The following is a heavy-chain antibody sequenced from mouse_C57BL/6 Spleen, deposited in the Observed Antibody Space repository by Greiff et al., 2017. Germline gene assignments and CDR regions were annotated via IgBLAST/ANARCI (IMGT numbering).Heavy chain of an antibody. J-gene: IGHJ4*01. CDR1: GYTFTDYY. CDR2: IGPGSGST. V-gene: IGHV1-77*01. CDR3: ATPYDYERDYYAMDY. D-gene: IGHD2-4*01. Sequence: QVHVKQSGAELVKPGASVKISCKASGYTFTDYYINWVKQRPGQGLEWIGKIGPGSGSTYYNEKFKGKATLTADKSSSTAYMQLSSLTSEDSAVYFCATPYDYERDYYAMDYWGQGTSVTVSS.